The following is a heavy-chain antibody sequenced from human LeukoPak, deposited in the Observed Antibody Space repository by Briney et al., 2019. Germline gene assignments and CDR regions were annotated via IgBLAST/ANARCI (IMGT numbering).Heavy chain of an antibody. V-gene: IGHV1-2*02. CDR2: INPNSGGT. D-gene: IGHD1-26*01. CDR3: ARDRVGALDY. CDR1: GYTFTGYY. Sequence: ASVKVSCKASGYTFTGYYMHWLRQAPGQGLEWMGWINPNSGGTNYAQEFQGRVTRTRDTSISTAYMDLSRLRSDDTAVYYCARDRVGALDYWGQGTLVTVSS. J-gene: IGHJ4*02.